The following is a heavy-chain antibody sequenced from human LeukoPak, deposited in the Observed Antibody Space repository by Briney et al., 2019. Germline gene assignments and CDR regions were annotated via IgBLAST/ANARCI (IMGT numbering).Heavy chain of an antibody. V-gene: IGHV4-59*02. CDR1: GDSVSTSH. D-gene: IGHD3-22*01. CDR2: IHHSGNT. J-gene: IGHJ4*02. Sequence: SETLSLTCSVSGDSVSTSHWSWMRQPPGKGLEWVGYIHHSGNTNYNPSLKSRVTISVDTSKNQFSLKLISVTAADTAVYYCARDRGVYDSSGSPQPFYFDCWGQGALVTVSS. CDR3: ARDRGVYDSSGSPQPFYFDC.